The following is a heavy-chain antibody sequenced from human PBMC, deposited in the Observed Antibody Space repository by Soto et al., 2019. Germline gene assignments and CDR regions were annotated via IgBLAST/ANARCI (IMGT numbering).Heavy chain of an antibody. CDR2: ISSSGSSI. D-gene: IGHD4-17*01. CDR3: ARIRYGDFDYFDY. Sequence: PGGSLRLSCAASGFIFSDYYMTWIRQAPGKGLEWVSYISSSGSSIYNADSVKGRFTISRDNAKNSLYLQMNSLRAEDTAVYYCARIRYGDFDYFDYWGQGTLVTVSS. J-gene: IGHJ4*02. CDR1: GFIFSDYY. V-gene: IGHV3-11*01.